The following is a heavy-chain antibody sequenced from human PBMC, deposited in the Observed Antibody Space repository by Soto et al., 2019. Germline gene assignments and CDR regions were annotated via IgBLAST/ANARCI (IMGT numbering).Heavy chain of an antibody. D-gene: IGHD6-13*01. V-gene: IGHV4-39*01. CDR1: GGSISSSSYY. Sequence: SETLSLTCTVSGGSISSSSYYWGWIRQPPGKGLEWIGSIYYSGSTYYNPSLKSRVTISVDTSKNQFSLKLSSVTAADTAVYYCARQEAAAGMHYYYYMDVWGKGTTVTVSS. CDR2: IYYSGST. CDR3: ARQEAAAGMHYYYYMDV. J-gene: IGHJ6*03.